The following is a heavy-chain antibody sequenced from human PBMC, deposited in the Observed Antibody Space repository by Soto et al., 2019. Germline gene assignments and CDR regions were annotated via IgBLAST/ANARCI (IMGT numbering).Heavy chain of an antibody. CDR2: ISYSGST. CDR1: GGSISSGDYY. D-gene: IGHD3-9*01. CDR3: AREFRYFDWLSIDENTRRAFDY. J-gene: IGHJ4*02. V-gene: IGHV4-30-4*01. Sequence: QVQLQESGPGLVKPSQTLSLTCTVSGGSISSGDYYWSWIRQPPGKGLEWIGHISYSGSTYYNPSLKSRLTISIDTSKNQYSLKLNSMTAADTAVYYCAREFRYFDWLSIDENTRRAFDYWGLGTLVTVSS.